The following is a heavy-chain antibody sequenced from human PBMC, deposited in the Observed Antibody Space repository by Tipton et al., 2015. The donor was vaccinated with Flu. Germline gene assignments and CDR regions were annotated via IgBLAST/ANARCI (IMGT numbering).Heavy chain of an antibody. CDR2: IGFAGDT. Sequence: SLRLSCAASGFTFSYYDMHWVRQAAGKGLEWVSTIGFAGDTFYPGSVKGRFTISRENAKNSLYLQMNSLGAGDTAVYYCARGGFRAVMSTDYYYGMDVWGQGTTVTVSS. D-gene: IGHD5/OR15-5a*01. J-gene: IGHJ6*02. CDR3: ARGGFRAVMSTDYYYGMDV. V-gene: IGHV3-13*01. CDR1: GFTFSYYD.